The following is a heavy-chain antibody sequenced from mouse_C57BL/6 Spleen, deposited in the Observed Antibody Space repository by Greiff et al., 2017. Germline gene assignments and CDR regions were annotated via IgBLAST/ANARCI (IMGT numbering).Heavy chain of an antibody. Sequence: VQLKQSGAELARPGASVKLSCKASGYTFKRYGISWVKQRTGQGLEWIGEIYPRSGNTYYNEKFKGKATLTADKSSSTAYMELRSLTSEDSAVYFCARGINWDGCAYWGQGTLVTVSA. CDR1: GYTFKRYG. D-gene: IGHD4-1*01. CDR3: ARGINWDGCAY. V-gene: IGHV1-81*01. J-gene: IGHJ3*01. CDR2: IYPRSGNT.